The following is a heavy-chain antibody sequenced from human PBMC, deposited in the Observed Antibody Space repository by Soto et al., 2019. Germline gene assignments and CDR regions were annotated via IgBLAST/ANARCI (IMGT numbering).Heavy chain of an antibody. V-gene: IGHV3-23*01. CDR1: GFTFSNYA. D-gene: IGHD5-18*01. CDR2: LTRDGPA. Sequence: EVQLLESGGGLVQPGGSLRLFCAASGFTFSNYAVTWVRQAPGEGLEWVATLTRDGPANFGAAVKGRFTISRDNSKNMGNLQVNSLGVDDTAVYYWARTESYDSPSTGWANRFDYWGQGTMVTVSS. J-gene: IGHJ4*02. CDR3: ARTESYDSPSTGWANRFDY.